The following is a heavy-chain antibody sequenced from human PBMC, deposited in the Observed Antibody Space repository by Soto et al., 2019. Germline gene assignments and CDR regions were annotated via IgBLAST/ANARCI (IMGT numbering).Heavy chain of an antibody. Sequence: SETLSLACTFSVGSITTYYWRWIRQPAGKGLEWIGRIYHTGYTNPNSSLKSRLTMSVDTSKNQFFLRLSSVTAADTAVYYCARVAGAKFDFWGQGILVTVSS. V-gene: IGHV4-4*07. D-gene: IGHD6-19*01. J-gene: IGHJ4*02. CDR3: ARVAGAKFDF. CDR1: VGSITTYY. CDR2: IYHTGYT.